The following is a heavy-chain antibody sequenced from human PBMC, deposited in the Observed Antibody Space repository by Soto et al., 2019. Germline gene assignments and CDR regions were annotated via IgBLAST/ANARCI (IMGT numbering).Heavy chain of an antibody. CDR2: ISAYNGNT. J-gene: IGHJ5*02. V-gene: IGHV1-18*01. D-gene: IGHD2-2*01. CDR1: GYTFTSYG. Sequence: GASVKVSCKASGYTFTSYGISWVRQAPGQGLEWMGWISAYNGNTNYAQKLQGRVTMTTDTSTSTAYMELRSLRSDDTAVYYCARATIVLVPAAMVSHWFDPWGQGTQVTVSS. CDR3: ARATIVLVPAAMVSHWFDP.